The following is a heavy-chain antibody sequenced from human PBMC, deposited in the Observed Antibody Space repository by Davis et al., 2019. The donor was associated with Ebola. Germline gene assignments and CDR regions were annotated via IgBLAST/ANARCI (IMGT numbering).Heavy chain of an antibody. D-gene: IGHD6-19*01. CDR2: INPNSGGP. Sequence: ASVKVSCKASGGTFSSYAISWVRQAPGQGLEWMGWINPNSGGPNYAQKFQGWVTMTRNTSISTAYMELSSLRSEDTAVYYCARGDPLYSSGWYSGDYWGQGTLVTVSS. V-gene: IGHV1-8*02. CDR3: ARGDPLYSSGWYSGDY. J-gene: IGHJ4*02. CDR1: GGTFSSYA.